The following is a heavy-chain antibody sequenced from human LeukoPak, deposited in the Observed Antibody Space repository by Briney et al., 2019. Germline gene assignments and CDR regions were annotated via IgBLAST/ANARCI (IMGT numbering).Heavy chain of an antibody. CDR1: GGTFYNYA. D-gene: IGHD3-10*01. CDR3: TTREIVVEPAQTSMVRGVLWRSDF. Sequence: ASVKVSCKASGGTFYNYAISWVRQAPGKGLEWMGGFDPKEGERVYAQNFQGRFTMTEDTSSGTAYMELNSLRSEDTAVYYCTTREIVVEPAQTSMVRGVLWRSDFWGHGTLVTVSS. CDR2: FDPKEGER. J-gene: IGHJ4*01. V-gene: IGHV1-24*01.